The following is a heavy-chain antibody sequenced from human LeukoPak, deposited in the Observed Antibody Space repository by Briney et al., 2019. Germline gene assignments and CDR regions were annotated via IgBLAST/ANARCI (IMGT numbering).Heavy chain of an antibody. CDR3: ARPNWNGGYFDY. J-gene: IGHJ4*02. D-gene: IGHD1-1*01. V-gene: IGHV4-39*01. Sequence: SETLSLTCTVSGGSISSRTYYWGWIRQPPGKGLEWIGSIYYSGSTYYNPSLKSRVTISVDTSKNQFSLKLSSVTAADTAVYYCARPNWNGGYFDYWGQGTLVTVSS. CDR1: GGSISSRTYY. CDR2: IYYSGST.